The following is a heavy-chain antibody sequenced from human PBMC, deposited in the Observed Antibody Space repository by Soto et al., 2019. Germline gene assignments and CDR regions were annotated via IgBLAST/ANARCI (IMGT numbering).Heavy chain of an antibody. D-gene: IGHD1-1*01. CDR2: ISAHNGNT. Sequence: QVHLVQSGAEVKKPGASVKVSCKASGYTFTSYGITWVRQAPGQGLEWMGWISAHNGNTDYEQKLQGRVIVTRDTPTSTAYMELRSLISDDTAVYYCARGRYGDYWGQGALVTVSS. CDR1: GYTFTSYG. J-gene: IGHJ4*02. V-gene: IGHV1-18*01. CDR3: ARGRYGDY.